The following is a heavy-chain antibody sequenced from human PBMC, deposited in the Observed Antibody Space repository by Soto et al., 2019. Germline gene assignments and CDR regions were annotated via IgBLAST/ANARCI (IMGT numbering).Heavy chain of an antibody. CDR1: GFTFTSSA. Sequence: QMQLVQSGPEVKKPGTSVKVSCKASGFTFTSSAVQWVRQARGQRLEWIGWIVVGSGNTNYAQKFQERVTITRDMSTRRAYMELSSLRSEDMAVYYCAAEGRMGYKQQLVPGGYWGQGTLVTVSS. CDR3: AAEGRMGYKQQLVPGGY. J-gene: IGHJ4*02. CDR2: IVVGSGNT. D-gene: IGHD6-13*01. V-gene: IGHV1-58*01.